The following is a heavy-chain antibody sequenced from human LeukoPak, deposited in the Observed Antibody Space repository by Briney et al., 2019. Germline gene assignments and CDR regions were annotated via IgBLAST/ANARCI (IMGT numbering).Heavy chain of an antibody. CDR3: STVRSGTY. V-gene: IGHV3-48*03. J-gene: IGHJ4*02. Sequence: PGGSLRLSCAASGFTFSTYEMDWVRQAPGKGLEWVSYISSSDNTVYYADSVKGRFTISRDNAKNSLYLQMNSLRAEDTAVYYCSTVRSGTYWGQGTLVTVSS. CDR1: GFTFSTYE. CDR2: ISSSDNTV.